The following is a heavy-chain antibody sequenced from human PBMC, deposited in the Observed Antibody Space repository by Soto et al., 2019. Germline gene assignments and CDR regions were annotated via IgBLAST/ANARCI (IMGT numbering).Heavy chain of an antibody. CDR3: ARHVPAAGYYYGMDV. CDR2: VIPIFGTA. CDR1: GGTFSSDA. J-gene: IGHJ6*02. Sequence: QVQLVQSGAEVKKPGSSVKVSCKASGGTFSSDAISGVRQAPGQGLEWMGGVIPIFGTANYAQKFQGSVTITADESPSTAYMERSSLRSEDTAVYYCARHVPAAGYYYGMDVWGQGTPVTVS. D-gene: IGHD2-2*01. V-gene: IGHV1-69*12.